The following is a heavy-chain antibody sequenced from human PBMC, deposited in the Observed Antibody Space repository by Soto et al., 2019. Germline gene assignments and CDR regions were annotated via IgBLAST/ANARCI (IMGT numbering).Heavy chain of an antibody. J-gene: IGHJ4*02. V-gene: IGHV3-23*01. D-gene: IGHD3-9*01. Sequence: PVGSLRLSCAASGFTFSSYGMSWVRQAPGKGLEWVSATSGSGGSTYYADSVKGRFTISRDNSKNTLYLQMNSLRAEDTAVYYCAKSSLRYFDWSAQKRQKAGDYWGQGTLVTVSS. CDR3: AKSSLRYFDWSAQKRQKAGDY. CDR2: TSGSGGST. CDR1: GFTFSSYG.